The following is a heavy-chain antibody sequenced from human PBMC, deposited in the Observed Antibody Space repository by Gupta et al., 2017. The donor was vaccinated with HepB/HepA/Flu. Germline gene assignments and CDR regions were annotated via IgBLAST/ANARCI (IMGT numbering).Heavy chain of an antibody. D-gene: IGHD3-10*01. CDR1: EFTFSNYW. Sequence: EAQVEESGGGVVQAGGSLRLSCVASEFTFSNYWMHWFRQAPGKGLVWVSRINSDGSRIDYADSVKGRFTISRDNAKKTLYLQMNSLRAEDTAVYYSGRDAFGERDYWGQGVLVTVSS. V-gene: IGHV3-74*01. CDR3: GRDAFGERDY. CDR2: INSDGSRI. J-gene: IGHJ4*02.